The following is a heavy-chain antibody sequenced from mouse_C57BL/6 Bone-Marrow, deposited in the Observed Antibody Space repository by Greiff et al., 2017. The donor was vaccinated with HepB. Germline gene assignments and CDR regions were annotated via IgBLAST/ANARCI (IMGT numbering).Heavy chain of an antibody. V-gene: IGHV6-6*01. D-gene: IGHD2-14*01. CDR3: TKNRDPLYFDY. CDR1: GFTFSDAW. CDR2: IRNKANNHAT. J-gene: IGHJ2*01. Sequence: EVKVVESGGGLVQPGGSMKLSCAASGFTFSDAWMDWVRQSPEKGLEWVAEIRNKANNHATYYAESVKGRFTISRDDSKSSVYLQMNSLRAEDTGIYYCTKNRDPLYFDYWGQGTTLTVSS.